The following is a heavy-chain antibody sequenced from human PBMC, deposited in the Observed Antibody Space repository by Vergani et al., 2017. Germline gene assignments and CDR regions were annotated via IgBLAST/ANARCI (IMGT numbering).Heavy chain of an antibody. J-gene: IGHJ4*02. CDR3: ARGGSAAGTGFDY. D-gene: IGHD6-13*01. Sequence: EVQLVESGGGLVKPGGSLRLSCAASGFTFSSYSMNWVRQAPGKGLEWVSSISSSSSYIYYADSVKGRFTISRDNAKNSLYLRMNSLRAEDTAVYYCARGGSAAGTGFDYWGQGTLVTVSS. CDR1: GFTFSSYS. V-gene: IGHV3-21*01. CDR2: ISSSSSYI.